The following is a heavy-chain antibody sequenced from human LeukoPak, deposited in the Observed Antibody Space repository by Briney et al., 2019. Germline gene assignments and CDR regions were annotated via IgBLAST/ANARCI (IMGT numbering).Heavy chain of an antibody. J-gene: IGHJ4*02. D-gene: IGHD1-26*01. CDR2: IWYDGSNK. V-gene: IGHV3-33*06. Sequence: GRSLRLSCAASGCTFSTYAMHWVRQAPGKGLEWVALIWYDGSNKYYADSVKGRFTISRDISKNTLYLQMNSLRAEDTAVYYCAKDAGNYYQRFFDYWGQGTLVTVSS. CDR3: AKDAGNYYQRFFDY. CDR1: GCTFSTYA.